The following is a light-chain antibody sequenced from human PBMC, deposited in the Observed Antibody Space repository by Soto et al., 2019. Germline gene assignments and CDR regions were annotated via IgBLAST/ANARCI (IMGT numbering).Light chain of an antibody. V-gene: IGLV2-14*01. Sequence: QSVLTQPASVSGSPGQSITISCTGTSSDVGGYNYVSWCQQHPGKAPKLMIHEVSNRPSGVSNRFSGSKSGNTASLTISGLQAEDEADYYCSSYTSSSTLLVFGTGTKLTVL. CDR2: EVS. CDR1: SSDVGGYNY. CDR3: SSYTSSSTLLV. J-gene: IGLJ1*01.